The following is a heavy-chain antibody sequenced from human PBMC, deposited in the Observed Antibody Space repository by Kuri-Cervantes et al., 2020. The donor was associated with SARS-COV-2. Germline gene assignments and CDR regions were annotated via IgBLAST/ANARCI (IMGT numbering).Heavy chain of an antibody. CDR2: SSAYNGNT. J-gene: IGHJ4*02. V-gene: IGHV1-18*04. Sequence: ASVKVSCKASGYTFTSYGISWVRQAPGQGLEWMGWSSAYNGNTDYAQKLQGRVTMTTDTSTSTAYMELRSLRSDVTAVYYCARDAFDSSGYQLVDYWGQGTLVTVSS. CDR1: GYTFTSYG. CDR3: ARDAFDSSGYQLVDY. D-gene: IGHD3-22*01.